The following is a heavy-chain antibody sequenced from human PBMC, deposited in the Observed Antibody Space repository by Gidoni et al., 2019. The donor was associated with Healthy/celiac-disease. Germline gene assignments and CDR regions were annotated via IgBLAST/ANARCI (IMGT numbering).Heavy chain of an antibody. CDR2: SYSVGST. V-gene: IGHV3-66*01. CDR3: ARDAFYCSGGSCYSQNYFDY. D-gene: IGHD2-15*01. Sequence: EVQLVESGGGVVEPGGSRRLSCADSGFTVSSDYMSWVRQATGKGPECVSVSYSVGSTDCADSVKGRFTITGGNSKNTLYLQMNTLRAEDTAVYYCARDAFYCSGGSCYSQNYFDYWGQGTLVTVSS. J-gene: IGHJ4*02. CDR1: GFTVSSDY.